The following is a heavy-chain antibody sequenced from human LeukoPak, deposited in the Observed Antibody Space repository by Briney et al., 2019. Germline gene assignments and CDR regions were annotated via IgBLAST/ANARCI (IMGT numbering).Heavy chain of an antibody. J-gene: IGHJ5*02. Sequence: PSETLSLTCTVSGGSISSPNHDRAWIRQPPGQGLEWIGSIYYSGTTYYNLSLKSRVTLSVDTSQNQFSLKLSSVTAADTAIYFCARSLGANTWVGNWFDPWGQGTLVTVSP. D-gene: IGHD3-10*01. CDR2: IYYSGTT. CDR3: ARSLGANTWVGNWFDP. V-gene: IGHV4-39*01. CDR1: GGSISSPNHD.